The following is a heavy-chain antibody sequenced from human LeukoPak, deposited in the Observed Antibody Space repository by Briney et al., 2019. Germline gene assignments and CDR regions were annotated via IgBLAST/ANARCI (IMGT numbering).Heavy chain of an antibody. CDR3: ARTGSTVTMLYPFDH. Sequence: SETLSLTCTVSGGSIRSYYWSWIRQPPGKGLEWIGYIYYSGSTNYNPSLKSRVSISVDTSKNQFSLKLSSVTAADTAVYYCARTGSTVTMLYPFDHWGQGTLITVSS. CDR2: IYYSGST. V-gene: IGHV4-59*01. J-gene: IGHJ4*02. D-gene: IGHD4-17*01. CDR1: GGSIRSYY.